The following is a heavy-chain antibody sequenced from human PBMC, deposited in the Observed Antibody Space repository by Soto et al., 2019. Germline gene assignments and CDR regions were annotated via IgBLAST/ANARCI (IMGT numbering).Heavy chain of an antibody. D-gene: IGHD3-10*01. J-gene: IGHJ5*02. V-gene: IGHV1-18*01. CDR3: ARVLRGVVNWFDP. CDR1: GDTFTNFG. Sequence: ASVKVSCKTSGDTFTNFGLSWVRQAPGQGLEWMGWIATYNSNRSYAQKFQGRLTLTTDTSTSTAYMELKSLGYDDTAVYYCARVLRGVVNWFDPWGQGTLVTVSS. CDR2: IATYNSNR.